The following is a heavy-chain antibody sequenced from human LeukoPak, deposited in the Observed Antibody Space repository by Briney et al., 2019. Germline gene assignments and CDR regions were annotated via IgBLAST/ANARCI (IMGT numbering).Heavy chain of an antibody. CDR2: MNPNSGNT. CDR3: ARGGRYFDWLLPYYYYYMDV. J-gene: IGHJ6*03. Sequence: GASVKVSCKASGYTFTSYDINWVRQATGQGLERMGWMNPNSGNTGYAQEFQGRVTITRNTSISTDYMELSSLRSEDTAVYYCARGGRYFDWLLPYYYYYMDVWGKGTTVTVSS. V-gene: IGHV1-8*03. D-gene: IGHD3-9*01. CDR1: GYTFTSYD.